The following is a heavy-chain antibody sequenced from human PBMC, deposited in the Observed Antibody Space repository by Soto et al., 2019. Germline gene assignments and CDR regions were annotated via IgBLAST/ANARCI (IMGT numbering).Heavy chain of an antibody. Sequence: PGGSLRLACAACGVSVRSYAMGWVRQAPGKGLEWVSAISGSGGSTYYADSVKGRFTISRDNSKNTLYLQMNSLRAEDTAVYYCAKDGFANWGQGTLVTVSS. J-gene: IGHJ5*02. CDR2: ISGSGGST. CDR3: AKDGFAN. V-gene: IGHV3-23*01. CDR1: GVSVRSYA.